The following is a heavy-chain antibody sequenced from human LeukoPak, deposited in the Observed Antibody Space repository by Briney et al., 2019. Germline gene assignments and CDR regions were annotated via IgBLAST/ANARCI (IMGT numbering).Heavy chain of an antibody. CDR3: ARDSRYNNWFDP. D-gene: IGHD5-24*01. J-gene: IGHJ5*02. CDR1: GYTFTGYY. V-gene: IGHV1-2*02. CDR2: INPNSGGT. Sequence: ASVKVSCKASGYTFTGYYMHWVRQAPGQGLEWMGWINPNSGGTNYAQKFQGRVTMTRDTPISTAYMELSRLRSDDTAVYYCARDSRYNNWFDPWGQGTLVTVSS.